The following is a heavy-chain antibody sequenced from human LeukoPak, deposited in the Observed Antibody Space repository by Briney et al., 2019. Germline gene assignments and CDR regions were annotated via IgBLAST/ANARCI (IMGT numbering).Heavy chain of an antibody. D-gene: IGHD3-9*01. CDR3: ATSNFAWVLGPYYYYGMDV. V-gene: IGHV4-34*01. CDR2: INHSGST. CDR1: GGSLSGYY. J-gene: IGHJ6*02. Sequence: SQTLSLTCAVYGGSLSGYYGSWIRQPPRKGLEWIGEINHSGSTNYNPTHKSPVTITVDTSKNQISLKLSSVTAGDAAVYYCATSNFAWVLGPYYYYGMDVWGQGTTVTVSS.